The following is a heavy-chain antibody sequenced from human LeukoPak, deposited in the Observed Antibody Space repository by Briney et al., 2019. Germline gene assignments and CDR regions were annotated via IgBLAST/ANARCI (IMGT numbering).Heavy chain of an antibody. D-gene: IGHD6-13*01. Sequence: TSETLSLTCTVSGGSIGSYYWGWIRQPPGKGREWIGYIYNSGSTNYNTSLESRVTISVDTSKNQVSLKLSSVTAADTAVYYCARDYSSSNYYYYYMDVWGKGTTVTVSS. J-gene: IGHJ6*03. CDR1: GGSIGSYY. V-gene: IGHV4-59*01. CDR2: IYNSGST. CDR3: ARDYSSSNYYYYYMDV.